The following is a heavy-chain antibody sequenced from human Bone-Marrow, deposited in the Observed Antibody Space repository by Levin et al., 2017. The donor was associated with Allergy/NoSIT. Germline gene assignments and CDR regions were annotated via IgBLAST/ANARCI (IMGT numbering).Heavy chain of an antibody. Sequence: GGSLRLSCAASGFTFSSYAMHWVRQAPGKGLEWVAVISYDGSNKYYADSVKGRFTISRDNSKNTLYLQMNSLRAEDTAVYYCARDRRATTVVIGGVDYWGQGTLVTVSS. CDR3: ARDRRATTVVIGGVDY. D-gene: IGHD4-23*01. V-gene: IGHV3-30*04. J-gene: IGHJ4*02. CDR1: GFTFSSYA. CDR2: ISYDGSNK.